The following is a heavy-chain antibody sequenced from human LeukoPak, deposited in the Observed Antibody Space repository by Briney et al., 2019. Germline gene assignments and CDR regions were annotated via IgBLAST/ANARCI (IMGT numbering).Heavy chain of an antibody. J-gene: IGHJ6*02. V-gene: IGHV1-8*01. CDR3: ARVTRYYYGMDV. D-gene: IGHD1-14*01. Sequence: ASVKVSCKASGYSFASYDINWVRQATGQGLEWMGWMNPNSGNTGYAQKFQGRVTMTRNTSINTAYMELTSLTSGDTAVYYCARVTRYYYGMDVWGQGTTVTVSS. CDR1: GYSFASYD. CDR2: MNPNSGNT.